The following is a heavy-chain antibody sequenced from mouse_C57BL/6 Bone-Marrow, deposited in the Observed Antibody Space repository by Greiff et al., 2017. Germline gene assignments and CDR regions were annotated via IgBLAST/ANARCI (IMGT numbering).Heavy chain of an antibody. CDR2: FNSDGGST. Sequence: EVKLVESGGGLVQPGESLKLSCESNEYEFPSHDMSWVRKAPEKRLELVAAFNSDGGSTYYPYTMERRFVISRDNTKKTMYLQMSNLRSEYTALDYCARGNWEGYYFDYWGQGTTLTVSS. CDR3: ARGNWEGYYFDY. D-gene: IGHD4-1*01. CDR1: EYEFPSHD. J-gene: IGHJ2*01. V-gene: IGHV5-2*01.